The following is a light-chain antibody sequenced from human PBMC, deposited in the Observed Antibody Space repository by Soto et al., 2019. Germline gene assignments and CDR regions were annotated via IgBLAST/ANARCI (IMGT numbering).Light chain of an antibody. V-gene: IGLV2-14*01. CDR2: DVS. CDR1: SSDVGGYDF. Sequence: QSALTQPASVSGSPGQSITISCTGTSSDVGGYDFVSWYQQYPGRAPKLMIYDVSNRPSGVSTRLSGSKSGNTASLTISGLQAEDEADYYCNSYANTATYVFGTGTKLTVL. CDR3: NSYANTATYV. J-gene: IGLJ1*01.